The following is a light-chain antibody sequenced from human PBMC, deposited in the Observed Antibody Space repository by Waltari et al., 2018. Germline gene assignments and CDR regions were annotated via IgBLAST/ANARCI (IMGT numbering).Light chain of an antibody. CDR3: QQYSTWPPWT. CDR2: GAS. Sequence: EIVTTQSPATLSVSPGERATLSCRTSQRVNSNLAWYQQKPGQAPRLLVFGASTRATGIPARFTGSGSGTEFTLTISSLQSEDFAVYYCQQYSTWPPWTFGQGTKVDIK. CDR1: QRVNSN. V-gene: IGKV3-15*01. J-gene: IGKJ1*01.